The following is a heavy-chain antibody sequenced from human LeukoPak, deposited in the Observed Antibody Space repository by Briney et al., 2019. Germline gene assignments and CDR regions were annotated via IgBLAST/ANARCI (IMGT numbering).Heavy chain of an antibody. CDR2: IYTSGST. Sequence: SETLSLTCTVSGGSISSYYWSWIRQPAGKGLEWIGRIYTSGSTNYNPSLKSRVTMSIDTSRNQFSLKMSSVTAADTAVYYCARDLTDYYELDCWGQGTLVTVSS. CDR1: GGSISSYY. D-gene: IGHD3-22*01. CDR3: ARDLTDYYELDC. J-gene: IGHJ4*02. V-gene: IGHV4-4*07.